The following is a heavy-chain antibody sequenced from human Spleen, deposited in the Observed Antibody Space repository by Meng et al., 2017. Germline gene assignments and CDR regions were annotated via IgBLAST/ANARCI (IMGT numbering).Heavy chain of an antibody. D-gene: IGHD3-10*01. CDR1: GFTFSSYW. CDR2: IKQDGSEK. Sequence: GGSLRLSCAASGFTFSSYWMSWVRQAPGKGLEWVANIKQDGSEKYYVDSVKGRFTISRDNAKNSLYLQMNSLRAEDTAVYYCARELMVRGADWFDPWGQGTLVTSPQ. J-gene: IGHJ5*02. V-gene: IGHV3-7*01. CDR3: ARELMVRGADWFDP.